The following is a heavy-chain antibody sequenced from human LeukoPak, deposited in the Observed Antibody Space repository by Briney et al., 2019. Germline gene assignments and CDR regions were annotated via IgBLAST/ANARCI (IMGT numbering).Heavy chain of an antibody. D-gene: IGHD2-21*01. J-gene: IGHJ4*02. Sequence: GGSLRLSCAASGFTVSSNYMSWVRQAPGKGLEWVSVIYSGGSTYYADSVKGRFTISRDNSKNTLYLQMNSLRAEDTAVYYCARARAYCGGECEKPDYWGQGTLVTVSS. V-gene: IGHV3-66*01. CDR1: GFTVSSNY. CDR3: ARARAYCGGECEKPDY. CDR2: IYSGGST.